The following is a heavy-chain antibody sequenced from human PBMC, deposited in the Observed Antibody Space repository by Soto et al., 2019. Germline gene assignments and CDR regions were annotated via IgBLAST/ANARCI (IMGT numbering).Heavy chain of an antibody. V-gene: IGHV4-59*01. J-gene: IGHJ4*02. CDR2: IYYSGST. D-gene: IGHD2-15*01. CDR3: ARLKEGIGPYDY. Sequence: SETLSLTCTVSGGSISSYYWSWIRQPPGKGLEWIGYIYYSGSTNYNPSLKSRVTISVDTSKNQFSLKLSSVTAADTAVYYCARLKEGIGPYDYWGQGTLVTVSS. CDR1: GGSISSYY.